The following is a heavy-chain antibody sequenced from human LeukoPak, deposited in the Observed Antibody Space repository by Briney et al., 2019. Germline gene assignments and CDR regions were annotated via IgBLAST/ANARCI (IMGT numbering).Heavy chain of an antibody. D-gene: IGHD3-10*01. CDR1: GGTFSSYA. J-gene: IGHJ6*03. V-gene: IGHV1-69*05. CDR3: ARGTRRGSDYYYYYTDV. Sequence: SVKVSCKASGGTFSSYAISWVRQAPGQGLEWMGGIIPIFGTANYAQKFQGRVTITTDESTSTAYMELSSLRSEDTAVYYCARGTRRGSDYYYYYTDVWGKGTTVTVSS. CDR2: IIPIFGTA.